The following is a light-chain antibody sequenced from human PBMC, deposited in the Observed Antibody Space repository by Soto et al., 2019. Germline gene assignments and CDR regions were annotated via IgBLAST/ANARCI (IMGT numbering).Light chain of an antibody. V-gene: IGLV2-8*01. J-gene: IGLJ1*01. CDR2: EVS. CDR1: SSDVGGYNY. CDR3: SSYAGSNNPFV. Sequence: QSVLTQPPSASGSPGQSVTISCTGTSSDVGGYNYVSWYQQHPGKAPKLMIYEVSERPSGVPDRFSGSKSGNAASLTVFGLQAEDEADYYCSSYAGSNNPFVFGTGTKVTVL.